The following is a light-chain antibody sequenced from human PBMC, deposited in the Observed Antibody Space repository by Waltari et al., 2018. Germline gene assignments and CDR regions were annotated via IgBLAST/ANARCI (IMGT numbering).Light chain of an antibody. V-gene: IGKV2-30*02. CDR2: KVS. CDR1: QSLVHSDGDTY. Sequence: DVVMTQSPLSLPITPGQPASISCRSSQSLVHSDGDTYLSWYQQKPGQPPRLLIYKVSNRASGVPDRFSGNGAGTDFTLKISRVEAEDVGVYYCGQGTHWPFTFGPGTKLDIK. J-gene: IGKJ3*01. CDR3: GQGTHWPFT.